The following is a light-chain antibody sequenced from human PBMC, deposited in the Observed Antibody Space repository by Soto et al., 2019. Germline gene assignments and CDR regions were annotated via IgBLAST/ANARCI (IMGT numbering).Light chain of an antibody. CDR1: SSDVGGYRY. CDR2: EVS. Sequence: QSALTQPASVSGSPGQSITISCTGTSSDVGGYRYVSWYQQHPGKAPKLMIYEVSNRPSGVSNRFSGSKSDNTASLTISGLQAEDEADYYCSSYRSGSTYVFGTGTKVTVL. V-gene: IGLV2-14*01. J-gene: IGLJ1*01. CDR3: SSYRSGSTYV.